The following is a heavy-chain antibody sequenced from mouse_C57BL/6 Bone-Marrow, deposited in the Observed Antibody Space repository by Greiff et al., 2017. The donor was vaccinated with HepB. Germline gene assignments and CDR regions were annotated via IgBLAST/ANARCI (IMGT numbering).Heavy chain of an antibody. CDR1: GYAFTNYL. Sequence: VQLQESGAELVRPGTSVKVSCKASGYAFTNYLIEWVKQRPGQGLEGIGVINPGSGGTNYNEKFKGKATLTADKSSSTAYMKLSSLTSEDSAGYFCARSSRAWFAYWGQGTLVTVSA. J-gene: IGHJ3*01. CDR2: INPGSGGT. CDR3: ARSSRAWFAY. D-gene: IGHD3-3*01. V-gene: IGHV1-54*01.